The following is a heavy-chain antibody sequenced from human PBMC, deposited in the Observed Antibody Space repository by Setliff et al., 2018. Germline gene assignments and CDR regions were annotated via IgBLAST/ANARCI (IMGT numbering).Heavy chain of an antibody. Sequence: ALVKVSCKASGYIFTSYAINWVRQAPGQGLEWMGSISAYNANTNYAQNLQGRVTMTRDTSTAYMELRSLRSDDTAVYYCAREPLWGSHDAFDIWGQGTMVTVSS. J-gene: IGHJ3*02. V-gene: IGHV1-18*01. D-gene: IGHD7-27*01. CDR3: AREPLWGSHDAFDI. CDR1: GYIFTSYA. CDR2: ISAYNANT.